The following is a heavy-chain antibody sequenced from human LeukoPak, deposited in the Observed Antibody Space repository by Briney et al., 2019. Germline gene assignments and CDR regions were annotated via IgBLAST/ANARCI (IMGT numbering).Heavy chain of an antibody. V-gene: IGHV1-46*01. CDR1: GYTFTSYY. D-gene: IGHD3-22*01. CDR2: INPSGGRI. CDR3: ARDPRPSYDSSGYYYPGDY. Sequence: ASVKVSCKASGYTFTSYYMHWVRQAPGQGLEWMAIINPSGGRISYAQKFQGRVTMTGDTSTSTVYMELSSLRSEDTAVYYCARDPRPSYDSSGYYYPGDYWGQGTLVTVSS. J-gene: IGHJ4*02.